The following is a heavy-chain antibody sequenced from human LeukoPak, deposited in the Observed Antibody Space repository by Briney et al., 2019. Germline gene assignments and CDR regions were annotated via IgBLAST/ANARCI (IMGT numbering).Heavy chain of an antibody. CDR3: AKDLFLYGSSGYPRCPDY. D-gene: IGHD3-22*01. J-gene: IGHJ4*02. V-gene: IGHV3-30*18. CDR1: GFTFSTYA. CDR2: ISYDGSNQ. Sequence: PGGSLRLSCAASGFTFSTYAMSWVRQAPGKGLEWVAVISYDGSNQYHADSVKGRFTISRGNFKNTLYLQMNSLRAEDSAVYYCAKDLFLYGSSGYPRCPDYWGQGTLVTVSS.